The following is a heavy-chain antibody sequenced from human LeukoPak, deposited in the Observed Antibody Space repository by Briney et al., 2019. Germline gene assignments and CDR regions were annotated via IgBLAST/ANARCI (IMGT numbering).Heavy chain of an antibody. CDR2: IYYSGST. J-gene: IGHJ4*02. V-gene: IGHV4-39*01. CDR3: ARHRNEYDYGDYQVIDY. D-gene: IGHD4-17*01. CDR1: GGSISSSSYY. Sequence: SDTLSLTCTVSGGSISSSSYYWGWIRQPPGKGLEWIGSIYYSGSTYYNPSLKSRVTISVDTSKNQFSLKLSSVTAADTAVYYCARHRNEYDYGDYQVIDYWGQGTLVTVSS.